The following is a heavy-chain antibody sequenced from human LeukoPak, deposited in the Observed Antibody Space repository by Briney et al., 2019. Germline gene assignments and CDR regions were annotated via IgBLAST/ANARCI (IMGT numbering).Heavy chain of an antibody. D-gene: IGHD3-22*01. J-gene: IGHJ4*02. V-gene: IGHV4-34*01. Sequence: SETLSLTCAVYGGSFSGYYWSWIRQPPGKGLEWIGEINHSGSTNYNPSLKSRVTMSVDTSKNQFSLKLSSVTAADTAVYYCARAGGPYDSSGYYRYDYWGQGTLVTVSS. CDR2: INHSGST. CDR3: ARAGGPYDSSGYYRYDY. CDR1: GGSFSGYY.